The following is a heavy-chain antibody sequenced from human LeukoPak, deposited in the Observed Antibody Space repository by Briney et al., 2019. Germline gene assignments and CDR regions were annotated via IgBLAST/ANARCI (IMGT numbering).Heavy chain of an antibody. V-gene: IGHV3-7*01. CDR3: ARGVLRYFDWPYYFDY. Sequence: GGSLRLSCAASGFTFSSYWMSWVRQAPGKGLEWVANIKQDGSEKYYVDSVKSRFTISRDNAKNSLYLQMNSLRAEDTAVYYCARGVLRYFDWPYYFDYWGQGTLVTVSS. D-gene: IGHD3-9*01. J-gene: IGHJ4*02. CDR1: GFTFSSYW. CDR2: IKQDGSEK.